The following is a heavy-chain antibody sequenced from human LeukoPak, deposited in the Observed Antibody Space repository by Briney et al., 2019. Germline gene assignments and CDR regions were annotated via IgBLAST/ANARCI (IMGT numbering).Heavy chain of an antibody. V-gene: IGHV5-51*01. Sequence: GESLKISCKGSGYSFTNYWIAWVRQMPGKGLEWMGIIYPGDSDTGYSPSFQGQVTMSADKSLSTAFLQWSFLKASDTAMYYCARGYCTSNSCSNFDYWGQGTLVTVS. J-gene: IGHJ4*02. D-gene: IGHD2-2*01. CDR1: GYSFTNYW. CDR2: IYPGDSDT. CDR3: ARGYCTSNSCSNFDY.